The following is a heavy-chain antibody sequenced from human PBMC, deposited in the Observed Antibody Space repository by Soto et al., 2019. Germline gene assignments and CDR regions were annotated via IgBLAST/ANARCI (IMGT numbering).Heavy chain of an antibody. D-gene: IGHD3-22*01. Sequence: SETLSLTCTVSGGSISSGDYYWSWIRQPPGKGLEWIGYIYYSGSTYYNPSLKSRVTISVDTSKNQFSLKLSSVTAADTAVYYCARYYYDSSGYTYYFDYWGQGTLVTVSS. CDR3: ARYYYDSSGYTYYFDY. CDR1: GGSISSGDYY. J-gene: IGHJ4*02. V-gene: IGHV4-30-4*01. CDR2: IYYSGST.